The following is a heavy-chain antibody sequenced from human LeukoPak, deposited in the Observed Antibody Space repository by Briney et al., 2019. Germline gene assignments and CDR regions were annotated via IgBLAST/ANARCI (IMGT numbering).Heavy chain of an antibody. V-gene: IGHV4-59*08. CDR3: ARHGTGRRNWFDP. D-gene: IGHD6-13*01. J-gene: IGHJ5*02. Sequence: SETLSLTCTVSGGSISSYYWSWIRQPPGKGLEWIGYIYYSGSTNYNPSLKSRVTISVDTSKNQFSLKLSSVTAADTAVYYCARHGTGRRNWFDPWGRGTLVTVSS. CDR2: IYYSGST. CDR1: GGSISSYY.